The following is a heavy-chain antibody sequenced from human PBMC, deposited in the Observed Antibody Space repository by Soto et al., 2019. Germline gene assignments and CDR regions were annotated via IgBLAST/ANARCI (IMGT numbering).Heavy chain of an antibody. V-gene: IGHV3-23*01. CDR1: GFPFSSYV. J-gene: IGHJ4*02. CDR3: AKDSNKYSSSLRGRYFDY. D-gene: IGHD4-4*01. Sequence: EVQLLESGGALVHPGGSLRLSCVASGFPFSSYVMAWVRQAPGKGLEWVSGISGGGSNTFYADSVKGRFTISRDNSKNTLLLQMNSLGAEDTAVYYCAKDSNKYSSSLRGRYFDYWGQGIGVTVSS. CDR2: ISGGGSNT.